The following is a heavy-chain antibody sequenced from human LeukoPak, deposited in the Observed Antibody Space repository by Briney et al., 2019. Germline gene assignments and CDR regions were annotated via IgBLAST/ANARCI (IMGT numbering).Heavy chain of an antibody. V-gene: IGHV3-23*01. J-gene: IGHJ4*02. D-gene: IGHD5-18*01. CDR3: AKSRIQLWSIYDS. CDR2: ISGSGGST. Sequence: GGSLRLSCAASGFTFSGYAMSWVRQAPGKGLEWVSAISGSGGSTHYADSVKGRFTISRDNSKNTLYLEMNSLRAEDTAVYYCAKSRIQLWSIYDSWGQGTLVTVSS. CDR1: GFTFSGYA.